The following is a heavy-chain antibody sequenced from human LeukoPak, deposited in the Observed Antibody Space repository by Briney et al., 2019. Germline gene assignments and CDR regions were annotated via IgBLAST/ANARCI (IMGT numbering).Heavy chain of an antibody. D-gene: IGHD1-26*01. CDR2: IYYSGST. J-gene: IGHJ3*02. CDR1: GVSISSGGYY. V-gene: IGHV4-31*03. Sequence: NPSQTLSLTCTVSGVSISSGGYYWSWIRQHPGKGLEWIGYIYYSGSTYYNPSLKSRVTISVDTSKNQFSLKLSSVTAADTAVYYCARDANSGSYYLHGAFDIWGQGTMVTVSS. CDR3: ARDANSGSYYLHGAFDI.